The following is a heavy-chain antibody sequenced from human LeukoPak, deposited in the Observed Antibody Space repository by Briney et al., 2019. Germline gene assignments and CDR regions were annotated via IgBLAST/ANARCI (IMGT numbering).Heavy chain of an antibody. Sequence: ASVKVSCKTSGYRFRRYGINWLRQAPGQRFEWLGWINTNTGNPTYAQAFTGRLVFSLDTSVGTAYLEISGLKAEDTAVYYCTRDIEPGGTFDAWGQGTLVTVSS. V-gene: IGHV7-4-1*02. CDR1: GYRFRRYG. CDR2: INTNTGNP. CDR3: TRDIEPGGTFDA. D-gene: IGHD2-15*01. J-gene: IGHJ4*02.